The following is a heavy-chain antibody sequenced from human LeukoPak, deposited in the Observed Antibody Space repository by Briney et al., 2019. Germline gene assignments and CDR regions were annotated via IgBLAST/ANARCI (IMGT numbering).Heavy chain of an antibody. CDR3: AELGITMIGGV. D-gene: IGHD3-10*02. CDR2: TSSSSSYT. Sequence: PGGSLRLSCAASGFTFSSYSMNWVRQAPGKGLEWVSSTSSSSSYTYYADSVKGRFTISRDNAKNSLYLQMNSLRAEDTAVYYCAELGITMIGGVWGKGTTVTISS. V-gene: IGHV3-21*01. J-gene: IGHJ6*04. CDR1: GFTFSSYS.